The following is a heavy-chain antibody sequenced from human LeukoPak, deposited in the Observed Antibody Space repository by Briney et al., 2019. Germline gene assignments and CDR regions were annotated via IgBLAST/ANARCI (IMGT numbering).Heavy chain of an antibody. D-gene: IGHD6-13*01. V-gene: IGHV1-2*02. CDR2: INPNSGGT. J-gene: IGHJ4*02. CDR1: GYTFTGYY. CDR3: ARVSLAGIAAAFDY. Sequence: ASVTVSCKASGYTFTGYYMHWVRQAPGQGLEWLGWINPNSGGTNYAQKFQGRVTMTRDTSISTAYMELSRLRSDDTAVYYCARVSLAGIAAAFDYWGQGTLVTVSS.